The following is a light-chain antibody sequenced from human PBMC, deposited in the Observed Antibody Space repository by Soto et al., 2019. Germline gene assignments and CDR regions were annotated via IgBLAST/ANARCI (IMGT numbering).Light chain of an antibody. V-gene: IGLV2-23*02. CDR2: EVS. J-gene: IGLJ3*02. CDR1: SGDVGNYDL. Sequence: QSALTQPASMSGSPGQSITISCTGSSGDVGNYDLVSWYQQIPGKAPQLMIFEVSRRPSRVSDRFSGSKSGNTASLTISGLQAEDEGDFYCCSYAGNGAWVFGGGTKLTVL. CDR3: CSYAGNGAWV.